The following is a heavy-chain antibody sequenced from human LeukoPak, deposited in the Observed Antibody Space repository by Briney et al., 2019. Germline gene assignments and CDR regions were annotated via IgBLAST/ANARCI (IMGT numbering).Heavy chain of an antibody. CDR1: GYSFTSYW. D-gene: IGHD3-22*01. Sequence: GESLKISCKGSGYSFTSYWIGWVRQMPGKGLEGMGIIYPGDSDTRYSPSFQGQVTISADKSISAACLRWSTLKASDTAMDYCATQLGYYDSSGYSFSHPHFDSWGQAPLVTVSS. CDR3: ATQLGYYDSSGYSFSHPHFDS. V-gene: IGHV5-51*01. CDR2: IYPGDSDT. J-gene: IGHJ4*02.